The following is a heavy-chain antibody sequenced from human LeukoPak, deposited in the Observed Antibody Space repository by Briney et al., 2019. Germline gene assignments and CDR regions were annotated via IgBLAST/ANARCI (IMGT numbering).Heavy chain of an antibody. V-gene: IGHV3-21*01. CDR2: ISSSSSYI. Sequence: GGSLRLSCAASGFTFSSYSMNWVRQAPGKGLEWVSSISSSSSYIYYADSVKGRFTISRDNAKNSLYLQMNSLRAEDTAVYYCARDRSFSEWLAAPSEYWGQGTLVTVSS. D-gene: IGHD3-3*01. CDR3: ARDRSFSEWLAAPSEY. J-gene: IGHJ4*02. CDR1: GFTFSSYS.